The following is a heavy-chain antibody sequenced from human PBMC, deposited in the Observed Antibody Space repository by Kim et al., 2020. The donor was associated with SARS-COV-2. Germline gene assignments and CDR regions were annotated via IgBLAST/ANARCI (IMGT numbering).Heavy chain of an antibody. V-gene: IGHV3-48*02. D-gene: IGHD2-15*01. CDR3: ARGSVVAATRIYYYYGMDV. J-gene: IGHJ6*02. CDR2: ISSSSSTI. CDR1: GFTFSSYS. Sequence: GGSLRLSCAASGFTFSSYSMNWVRQAPGKGLEWVSYISSSSSTIYYADSVKGRFTISRDNAKNSLYLQMNSLRDEDTAVYYCARGSVVAATRIYYYYGMDVWGQGTTVTVSS.